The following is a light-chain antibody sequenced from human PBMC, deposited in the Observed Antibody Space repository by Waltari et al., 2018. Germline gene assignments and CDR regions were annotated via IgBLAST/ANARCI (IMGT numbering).Light chain of an antibody. CDR3: QTGGHGTWV. J-gene: IGLJ3*02. Sequence: QLVLTQSPSASASLGASVKLTCTLSSGHSSNVIAWLQQQPEKGPRYLMKVNSDGSHSKGDEIPDRFSGSSSWTERYLTISSLQSEDEAEYYCQTGGHGTWVFGGGTKLTVL. V-gene: IGLV4-69*01. CDR2: VNSDGSH. CDR1: SGHSSNV.